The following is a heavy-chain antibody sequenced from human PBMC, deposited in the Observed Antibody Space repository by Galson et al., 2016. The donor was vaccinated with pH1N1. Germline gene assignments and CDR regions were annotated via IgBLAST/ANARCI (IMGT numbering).Heavy chain of an antibody. V-gene: IGHV1-69*06. J-gene: IGHJ6*02. D-gene: IGHD4-11*01. CDR2: IIPIFGTA. Sequence: SVKVSCKASGGTFNNYPISWLRQAPGHGLEWMGRIIPIFGTANYAQKFQGRVTITADKSTGTAYMELSSLRSEDTAVYYCARGQASVSTSYYYGMGVWGQGTTVTVSS. CDR1: GGTFNNYP. CDR3: ARGQASVSTSYYYGMGV.